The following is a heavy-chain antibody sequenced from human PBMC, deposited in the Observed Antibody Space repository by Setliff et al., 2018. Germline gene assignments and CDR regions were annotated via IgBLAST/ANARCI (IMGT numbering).Heavy chain of an antibody. CDR1: GFTFSNCW. V-gene: IGHV3-7*04. CDR3: GRAGKPYAIDV. Sequence: GGSLRLSCAASGFTFSNCWVSWVRQAPGKGLEWLASINPDASEKYYVDFVKGRFTISRDNAKNSLSLQMDSLRVDDTAVYYCGRAGKPYAIDVWGQGTMVTVSS. CDR2: INPDASEK. J-gene: IGHJ3*01.